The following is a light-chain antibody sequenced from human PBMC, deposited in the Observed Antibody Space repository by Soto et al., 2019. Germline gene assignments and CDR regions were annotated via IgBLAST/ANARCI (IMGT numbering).Light chain of an antibody. CDR2: DVN. Sequence: QSALTQPASVSGSPGQSITISCTGTNSGIGGYNYVSWYQQHPGKAPKLMIYDVNNRPSGVSNRFSGSKSGNTASLTISGLQADDEADYYCSSYTSSSTAVFGGGTQLTVL. J-gene: IGLJ2*01. CDR1: NSGIGGYNY. CDR3: SSYTSSSTAV. V-gene: IGLV2-14*01.